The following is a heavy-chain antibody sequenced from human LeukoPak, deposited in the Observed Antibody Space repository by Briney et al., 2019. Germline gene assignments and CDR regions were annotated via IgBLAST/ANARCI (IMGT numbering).Heavy chain of an antibody. J-gene: IGHJ4*02. V-gene: IGHV4-38-2*01. CDR2: IYHSGST. CDR3: ARVLAVAGVDY. Sequence: PSETLSLTCVVSGYSFSSGYYWGWIRQPPGKGLELIGCIYHSGSTYYNPSLKSRVTISVDTSKNQFSLKLSSVTAADTAVYYCARVLAVAGVDYWGQGTLVTVSS. D-gene: IGHD6-19*01. CDR1: GYSFSSGYY.